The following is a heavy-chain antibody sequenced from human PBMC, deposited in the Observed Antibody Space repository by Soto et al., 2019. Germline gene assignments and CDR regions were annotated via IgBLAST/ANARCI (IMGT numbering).Heavy chain of an antibody. CDR3: AKDLTRQLAYWLDP. CDR2: INAHSRGT. Sequence: ASVKVSCKASGFSFTGYYIHWLRQAPGQGLEWMGWINAHSRGTEYAQKFQGRVTLTRDTSIATAYLTLTSLTSDDTALYYCAKDLTRQLAYWLDPWGQGTQVTVSS. D-gene: IGHD6-6*01. CDR1: GFSFTGYY. V-gene: IGHV1-2*02. J-gene: IGHJ5*02.